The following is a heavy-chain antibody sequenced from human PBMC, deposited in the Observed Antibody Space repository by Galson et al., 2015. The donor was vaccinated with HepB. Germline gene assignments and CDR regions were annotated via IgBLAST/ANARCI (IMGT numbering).Heavy chain of an antibody. Sequence: QSGAEVTKPGESLKISCKASGYSFSDYWIGWVRQMPGKGLEWMGIIYTGDSDSRYGPSFQGQVTISVDKSINTVYLQWTSLKASDTAMYYCARHAGGDGYWFDPWGQGTLVTVSS. CDR2: IYTGDSDS. J-gene: IGHJ5*02. CDR3: ARHAGGDGYWFDP. V-gene: IGHV5-51*01. CDR1: GYSFSDYW. D-gene: IGHD5-24*01.